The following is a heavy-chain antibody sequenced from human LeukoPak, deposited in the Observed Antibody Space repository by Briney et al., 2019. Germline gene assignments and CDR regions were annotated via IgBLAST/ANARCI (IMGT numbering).Heavy chain of an antibody. CDR1: GYTFTGYY. V-gene: IGHV1-18*04. J-gene: IGHJ6*03. CDR3: ARNSVVLSRSMDV. Sequence: ASVKVSCKASGYTFTGYYMHWVRQAPGQGLEWMGWISAYNGNTNYAQKLQGRVTMTTDTSTSTAYMELRSLRSDDTAVYYCARNSVVLSRSMDVWGKGTTVTISS. D-gene: IGHD3-22*01. CDR2: ISAYNGNT.